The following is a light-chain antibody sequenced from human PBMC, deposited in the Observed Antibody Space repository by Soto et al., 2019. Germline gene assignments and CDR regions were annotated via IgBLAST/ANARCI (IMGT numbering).Light chain of an antibody. J-gene: IGKJ2*01. CDR2: DAS. Sequence: DLQLTQSPSSLSATVGDRVTITCQASQDIRKDLNWYQQKPGKAPKLLIYDASNRETGVPSRFSGSGSVTDFSLSIDSLQPEDIATYYSQQYDHPPYTFGQGTTLEI. CDR3: QQYDHPPYT. V-gene: IGKV1-33*01. CDR1: QDIRKD.